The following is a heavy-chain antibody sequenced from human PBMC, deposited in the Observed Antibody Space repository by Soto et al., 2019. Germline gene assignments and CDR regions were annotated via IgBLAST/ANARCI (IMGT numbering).Heavy chain of an antibody. Sequence: PGGSLRLSCAASGFTVSSNWMSWVRQAPGKGLEWVADIKHDGSDKYYADSVKGRFTISRDNSKNTLYLQMNSLRAEDTAVYYCAREGDYYDSSGYFDYWGQGTLVTVSS. CDR1: GFTVSSNW. D-gene: IGHD3-22*01. CDR2: IKHDGSDK. J-gene: IGHJ4*02. CDR3: AREGDYYDSSGYFDY. V-gene: IGHV3-7*01.